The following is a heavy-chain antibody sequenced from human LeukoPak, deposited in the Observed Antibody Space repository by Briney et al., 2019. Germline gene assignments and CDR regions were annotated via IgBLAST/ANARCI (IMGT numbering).Heavy chain of an antibody. V-gene: IGHV3-30*03. CDR3: ARVAEAGYFDY. CDR2: ISYDGSNK. CDR1: GFTFSSYG. Sequence: PGGSLRLSCAASGFTFSSYGMHWVRQAPGKGLEWVAVISYDGSNKYYADSVKGRFTISRDNSKNTLYLQMNSLRAEDTAVYYCARVAEAGYFDYWGQGTLVTVSS. J-gene: IGHJ4*02. D-gene: IGHD6-19*01.